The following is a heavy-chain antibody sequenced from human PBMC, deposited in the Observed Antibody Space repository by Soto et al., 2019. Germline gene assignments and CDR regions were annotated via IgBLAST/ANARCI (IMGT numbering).Heavy chain of an antibody. V-gene: IGHV4-59*01. J-gene: IGHJ4*01. D-gene: IGHD3-9*01. CDR3: ARARRYYDISTGSSYYFDY. CDR1: GGSISSYY. Sequence: PSETLSLTCTVSGGSISSYYWSWIRQPPGKGLEWIGYIYYSGSTNYNPSLKSRVTISVDTSKNQFSLKLSSVTAADTAVYYCARARRYYDISTGSSYYFDYWGHATLVTV. CDR2: IYYSGST.